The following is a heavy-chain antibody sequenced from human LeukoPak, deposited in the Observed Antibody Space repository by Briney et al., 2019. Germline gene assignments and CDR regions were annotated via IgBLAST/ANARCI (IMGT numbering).Heavy chain of an antibody. CDR1: GYTFTTYD. V-gene: IGHV1-8*01. J-gene: IGHJ4*02. CDR3: ARDLKRGYSSGRYSWGTGSSNDY. CDR2: MNPSTGDT. D-gene: IGHD6-19*01. Sequence: GASVKVSCKTSGYTFTTYDINWVRQATGQGLEWMGWMNPSTGDTGYAQKFQGRVTLTRNTSISTAYMELSSLRSDDTAVYYCARDLKRGYSSGRYSWGTGSSNDYWGQGTLVTVSS.